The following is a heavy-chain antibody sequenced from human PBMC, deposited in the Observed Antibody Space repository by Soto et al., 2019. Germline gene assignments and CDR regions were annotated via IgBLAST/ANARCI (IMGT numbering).Heavy chain of an antibody. V-gene: IGHV3-21*01. Sequence: GGSLRLSCAVSGFTFSSQTMNWVRQAPGKGLEWVSSVSSSGSYKYYADSVKGRFTISRDNAKNSLYLQMNSLRAEDTAVYFCASPRGLDDAFDFWGQGTMVTVSS. D-gene: IGHD3-10*01. J-gene: IGHJ3*01. CDR2: VSSSGSYK. CDR1: GFTFSSQT. CDR3: ASPRGLDDAFDF.